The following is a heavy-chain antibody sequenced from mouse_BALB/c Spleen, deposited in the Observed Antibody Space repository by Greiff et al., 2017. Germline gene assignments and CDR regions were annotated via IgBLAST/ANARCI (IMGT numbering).Heavy chain of an antibody. D-gene: IGHD2-14*01. J-gene: IGHJ3*01. Sequence: DVHLVESGPGLVKPSQSLSLTCSVTGYSITSGYYWNWIRQFPGNKLEWMGYISYDGSNNYNPSLKNRISITRDTSKNQFFLKLNSVTTEDTATYYCASRDYRTGFAYWGRGTLVTVSA. CDR3: ASRDYRTGFAY. V-gene: IGHV3-6*02. CDR2: ISYDGSN. CDR1: GYSITSGYY.